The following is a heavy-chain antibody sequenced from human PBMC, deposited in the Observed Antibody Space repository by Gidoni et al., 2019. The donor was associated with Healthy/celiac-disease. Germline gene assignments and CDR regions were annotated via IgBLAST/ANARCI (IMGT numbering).Heavy chain of an antibody. CDR1: GFPFSSYS. J-gene: IGHJ2*01. V-gene: IGHV3-48*04. CDR3: ARATWVPWYFDL. D-gene: IGHD1-26*01. CDR2: ISSSSSTI. Sequence: EVQLVESGGGLVQPGGSLRLSCAASGFPFSSYSMNWVRQAPGKGLGWVSYISSSSSTIYYADSVKGRFTISRDNAKNSLYLQMNSLRAEDTAVYYCARATWVPWYFDLWGRGTLVTVSS.